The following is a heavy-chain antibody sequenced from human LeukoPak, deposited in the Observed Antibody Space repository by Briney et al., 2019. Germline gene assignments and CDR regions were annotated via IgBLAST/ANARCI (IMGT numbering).Heavy chain of an antibody. J-gene: IGHJ4*02. CDR2: ISGSGGST. V-gene: IGHV3-23*01. CDR3: AKGRSVVIVPAAKVFDY. D-gene: IGHD2-2*01. Sequence: GGSLRLSCAASGFTFSSYAMSWVRQAPRKGLEWVSAISGSGGSTYYADSVKGRFTISRDNSKNTLYLQMNSLRAEDTAVYYCAKGRSVVIVPAAKVFDYWGQGTLVTVSS. CDR1: GFTFSSYA.